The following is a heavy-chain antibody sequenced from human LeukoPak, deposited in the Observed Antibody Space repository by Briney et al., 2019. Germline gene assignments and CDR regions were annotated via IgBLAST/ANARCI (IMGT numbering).Heavy chain of an antibody. V-gene: IGHV3-23*01. CDR2: IGGSGDAT. CDR1: GFTFSSYA. CDR3: AKRRHCSSATCPNWFDP. D-gene: IGHD2-2*01. J-gene: IGHJ5*02. Sequence: PGGSLRLSCAASGFTFSSYAMSWVRQAPGKGLEWVSTIGGSGDATYYADSVKGRFTISRDNSKNTLYLQMNILRAEDTAVYYCAKRRHCSSATCPNWFDPWGQGTLVNVSS.